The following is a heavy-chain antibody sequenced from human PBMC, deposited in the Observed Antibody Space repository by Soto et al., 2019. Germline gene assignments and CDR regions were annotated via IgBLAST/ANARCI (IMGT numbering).Heavy chain of an antibody. CDR1: GGSISSSSYY. CDR3: ARSTTGTTGPSALRY. Sequence: PSETLSLTCTVSGGSISSSSYYWGWIRQPPGKGLEWIGSIYYSGSTYYNPSLKSRVTISVDTSKNQFSLKLNSVTAADTAVYYCARSTTGTTGPSALRYWGQGTLVT. V-gene: IGHV4-39*01. D-gene: IGHD1-1*01. CDR2: IYYSGST. J-gene: IGHJ4*02.